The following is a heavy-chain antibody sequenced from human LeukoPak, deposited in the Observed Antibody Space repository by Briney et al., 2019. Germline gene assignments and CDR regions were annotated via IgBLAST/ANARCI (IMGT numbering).Heavy chain of an antibody. CDR1: GCTFDDYA. V-gene: IGHV3-43*02. Sequence: GGSLRLSCAASGCTFDDYAMHWVRQAPGKGLEWVSLISGDGGSTYYADSVKGRFTISRDNSKNSLYLQMNSLRTEDTALYYCAKEAKNWNYKWFDPWGQGTLVTVSS. CDR2: ISGDGGST. J-gene: IGHJ5*02. D-gene: IGHD1-7*01. CDR3: AKEAKNWNYKWFDP.